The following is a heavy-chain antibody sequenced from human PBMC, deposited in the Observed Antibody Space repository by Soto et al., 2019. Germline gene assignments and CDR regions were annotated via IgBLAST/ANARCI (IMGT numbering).Heavy chain of an antibody. CDR2: ISSSSSTI. CDR1: GFTFSSYS. CDR3: ARHPERIAEIGWFDP. V-gene: IGHV3-48*01. Sequence: GGSLRLSCAASGFTFSSYSMNWVRQAPGKGLQWVSYISSSSSTIYYADSVKGRFTISRDNAKNSLYLQMNSLRAEDTAVYYCARHPERIAEIGWFDPWGQGTLVTVS. D-gene: IGHD6-13*01. J-gene: IGHJ5*02.